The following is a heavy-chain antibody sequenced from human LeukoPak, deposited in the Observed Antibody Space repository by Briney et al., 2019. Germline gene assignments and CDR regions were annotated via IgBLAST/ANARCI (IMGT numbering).Heavy chain of an antibody. D-gene: IGHD5-24*01. V-gene: IGHV1-46*01. CDR2: INPSGGST. Sequence: ASVKVSCKASGYTFTSYYMHWVRQAPGQGLEWMGIINPSGGSTSYAQKFQGRVTMTRDTSTSTVYMELSNLRSEDTAVYYCARGPMRDGYNKFSPIGGYWGQGTLVTVSS. J-gene: IGHJ4*02. CDR1: GYTFTSYY. CDR3: ARGPMRDGYNKFSPIGGY.